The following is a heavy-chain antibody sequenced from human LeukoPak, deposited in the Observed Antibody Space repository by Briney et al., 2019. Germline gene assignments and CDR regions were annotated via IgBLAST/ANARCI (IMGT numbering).Heavy chain of an antibody. CDR3: ARESSGYYFDY. CDR1: GFTFSSYA. V-gene: IGHV3-30*04. Sequence: PGRSLRLSCAASGFTFSSYAMHWVRQAPGKGLEWVAVISYDGSNKYYADSVKGRFTISRDNSKNTLYLQMNSLRVEDTAVYYCARESSGYYFDYWGQGTLVTVSS. J-gene: IGHJ4*02. CDR2: ISYDGSNK. D-gene: IGHD6-25*01.